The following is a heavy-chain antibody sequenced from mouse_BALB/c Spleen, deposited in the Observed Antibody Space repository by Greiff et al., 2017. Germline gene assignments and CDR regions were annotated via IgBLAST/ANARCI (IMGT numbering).Heavy chain of an antibody. CDR3: TREDGSSYDY. CDR2: ISSGGIYT. V-gene: IGHV5-6-4*01. D-gene: IGHD1-1*01. Sequence: EVKLVESGGGLVKPGGSLKLSFAAPGFTFSSYTLPWVRQTPEKRLDWVATISSGGIYTYYPDSVKGRFTITRDNAKNALYLQMSSLKSEDTAMYYCTREDGSSYDYWGQGTTLTVSS. J-gene: IGHJ2*01. CDR1: GFTFSSYT.